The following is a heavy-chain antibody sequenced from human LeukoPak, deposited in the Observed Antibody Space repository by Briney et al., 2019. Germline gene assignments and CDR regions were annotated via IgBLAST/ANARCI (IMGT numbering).Heavy chain of an antibody. V-gene: IGHV1-2*06. CDR2: INPNSGGT. J-gene: IGHJ3*02. CDR3: ARDYRGSYYYAFDI. D-gene: IGHD1-26*01. Sequence: ASAKVPCKASGYTFTGYYMHWLRQAPGQGLEWMGRINPNSGGTNYAQKFQGRVTMTRDTSISTAYMELSRLRSDDTAVYYCARDYRGSYYYAFDIWGQGTMVTVSS. CDR1: GYTFTGYY.